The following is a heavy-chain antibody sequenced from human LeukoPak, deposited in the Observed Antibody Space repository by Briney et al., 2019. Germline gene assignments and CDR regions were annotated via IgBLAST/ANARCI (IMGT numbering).Heavy chain of an antibody. CDR1: GYTFTSYG. J-gene: IGHJ6*03. CDR2: ISAYNGNT. V-gene: IGHV1-18*01. CDR3: ARDTRRIAAAGRRGYYYYYMDV. Sequence: ASVKASCKASGYTFTSYGISWMRQAPGQGLEWMGWISAYNGNTNYAQKLQGRVTMTTDTSTSTAYMELRSLRSDDTAVYYCARDTRRIAAAGRRGYYYYYMDVWGKGTTVTVSS. D-gene: IGHD6-13*01.